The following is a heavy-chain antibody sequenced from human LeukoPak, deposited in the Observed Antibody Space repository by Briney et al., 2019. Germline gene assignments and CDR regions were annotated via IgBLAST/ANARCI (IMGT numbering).Heavy chain of an antibody. CDR2: IYYSGST. D-gene: IGHD7-27*01. V-gene: IGHV4-59*08. CDR1: GGSFSGYY. Sequence: SETLSLTCAVYGGSFSGYYWSWIRQPPGKGLEWIGYIYYSGSTNYNPSLKSRATISVDTSKNQFSLKLSSETAADTAVYYCARYSWGRHQYFDYWGQGTLVTVSS. CDR3: ARYSWGRHQYFDY. J-gene: IGHJ4*02.